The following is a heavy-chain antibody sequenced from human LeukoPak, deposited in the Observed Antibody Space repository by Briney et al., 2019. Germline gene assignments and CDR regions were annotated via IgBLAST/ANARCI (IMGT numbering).Heavy chain of an antibody. D-gene: IGHD3-22*01. V-gene: IGHV3-30*18. CDR3: AKDPHYYDSRPEGVDY. CDR1: GFTFSSYG. Sequence: QPGRSLRLSCAASGFTFSSYGMHWVRRAPGKGLEWVAVISYDGSNKYYADSVKGRFTISRDNSKNTLYLQMNSLRAEDTAVYYCAKDPHYYDSRPEGVDYWGQGTLVTVSS. J-gene: IGHJ4*02. CDR2: ISYDGSNK.